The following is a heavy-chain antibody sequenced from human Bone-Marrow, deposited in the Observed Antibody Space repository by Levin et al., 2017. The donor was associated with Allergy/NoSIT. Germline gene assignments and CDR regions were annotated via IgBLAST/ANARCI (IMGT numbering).Heavy chain of an antibody. CDR1: GFTFSSYS. CDR3: AISYGDFFWNAFDM. J-gene: IGHJ3*02. D-gene: IGHD4-17*01. Sequence: GESLKISCAASGFTFSSYSMNWVRQAPGKGLEWVSSISTSSTYIYYADSVKGRITISRDNAKNSRKEQMNSLRAEDTAVYYCAISYGDFFWNAFDMWGQWTLLPLSS. V-gene: IGHV3-21*01. CDR2: ISTSSTYI.